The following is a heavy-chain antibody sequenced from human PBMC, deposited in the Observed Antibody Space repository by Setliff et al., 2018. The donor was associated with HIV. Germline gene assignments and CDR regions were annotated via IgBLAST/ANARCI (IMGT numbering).Heavy chain of an antibody. CDR2: IYSGGST. V-gene: IGHV3-53*05. J-gene: IGHJ6*02. CDR1: GFTVSSNY. Sequence: GGSLRLSCAASGFTVSSNYMSWVRQAPGKGLEWVSVIYSGGSTYYADSVKGRFTISRDNSKNTLYLQMNSLRTEDSAVYHCVRRGHCSSTSCWGYYYYYGMDVWGQGTTVTVSS. CDR3: VRRGHCSSTSCWGYYYYYGMDV. D-gene: IGHD2-2*01.